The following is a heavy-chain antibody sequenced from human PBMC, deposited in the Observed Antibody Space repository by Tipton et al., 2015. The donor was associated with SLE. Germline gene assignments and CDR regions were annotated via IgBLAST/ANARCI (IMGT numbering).Heavy chain of an antibody. CDR1: GFTFSSYG. Sequence: SLRLSCAASGFTFSSYGMHWVRQAPGKGLEWVAFIRYDGSNKYYADSVKGRFTISRDNSKNTLYLQMNSLRAEDTAVYYCAKDIGGDWGYFDYWGQGTLVTVSS. J-gene: IGHJ4*02. CDR2: IRYDGSNK. D-gene: IGHD2-21*01. CDR3: AKDIGGDWGYFDY. V-gene: IGHV3-30*02.